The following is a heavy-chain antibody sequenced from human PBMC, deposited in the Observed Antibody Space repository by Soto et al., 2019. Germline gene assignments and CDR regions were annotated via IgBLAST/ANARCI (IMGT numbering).Heavy chain of an antibody. CDR3: AHRVLRTVFGLVTTTAIYFDF. D-gene: IGHD3-3*01. CDR1: GFSLTTSGVG. V-gene: IGHV2-5*02. Sequence: QITLNESGPTVVRPTETLTLTCRFSGFSLTTSGVGVGWIRQSPGKAPEGRALMYWDDAKRYSASLKSRLTITKDTSKNQVVLTVSDLDPTDTATYYCAHRVLRTVFGLVTTTAIYFDFWGQGTPVAVSS. CDR2: MYWDDAK. J-gene: IGHJ4*02.